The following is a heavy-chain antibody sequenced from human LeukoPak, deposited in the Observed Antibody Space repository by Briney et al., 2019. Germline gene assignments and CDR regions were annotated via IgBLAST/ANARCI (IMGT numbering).Heavy chain of an antibody. Sequence: ASVKVSCKASGDTFRTYAFSWVRQAPGQGLEWMGRIIPILVIRNYAQKFQGRVTFTADMSTSTAYMEVSSLRSEDTAIYYCARHIGPTSRRSYYYYGLDVWGQGTTVTVSS. D-gene: IGHD5-12*01. V-gene: IGHV1-69*04. CDR1: GDTFRTYA. J-gene: IGHJ6*02. CDR3: ARHIGPTSRRSYYYYGLDV. CDR2: IIPILVIR.